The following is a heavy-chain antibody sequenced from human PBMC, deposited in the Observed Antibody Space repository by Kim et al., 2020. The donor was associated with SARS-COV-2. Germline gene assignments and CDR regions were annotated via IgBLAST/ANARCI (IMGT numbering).Heavy chain of an antibody. CDR1: GGTFSSYA. CDR2: IIPIFGTA. Sequence: SVKVSCKASGGTFSSYAISWVRQAPGQGLEWMGGIIPIFGTANYAQKFQGRVTITADESTSTAYMELSSLRSEDTAVYYCARPSRGYSGYDPLAYYYYGMDVWGQGTTVTVSS. V-gene: IGHV1-69*13. D-gene: IGHD5-12*01. J-gene: IGHJ6*02. CDR3: ARPSRGYSGYDPLAYYYYGMDV.